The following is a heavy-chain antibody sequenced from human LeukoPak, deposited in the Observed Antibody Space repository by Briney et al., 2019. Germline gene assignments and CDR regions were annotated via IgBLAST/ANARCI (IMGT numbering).Heavy chain of an antibody. J-gene: IGHJ4*02. CDR1: GFTFSSYG. D-gene: IGHD3-16*02. CDR2: IWYDGSNK. V-gene: IGHV3-33*01. CDR3: ARQYYDYVWGSYRYPFDY. Sequence: GGSLRLSCAASGFTFSSYGMHWVRQAPGKGLEWVAVIWYDGSNKYYADSVKGRFTISRDNSKNTLYLQMNSLRAEDTAVYYCARQYYDYVWGSYRYPFDYWGQGTLVTVPS.